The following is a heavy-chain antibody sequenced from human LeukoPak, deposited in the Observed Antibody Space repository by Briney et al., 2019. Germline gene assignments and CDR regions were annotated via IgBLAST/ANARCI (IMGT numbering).Heavy chain of an antibody. Sequence: HAGGSLRLSCAASGFTFSSNWMHWVRQAPGKGLVWVSRINSDGSTTSYADSVRGRFTISRDNAKNTVYLQMNSLSVEDTALYYCVRDLYGATSYWGQGTLVTVSS. V-gene: IGHV3-74*01. CDR3: VRDLYGATSY. CDR1: GFTFSSNW. CDR2: INSDGSTT. J-gene: IGHJ4*02. D-gene: IGHD4/OR15-4a*01.